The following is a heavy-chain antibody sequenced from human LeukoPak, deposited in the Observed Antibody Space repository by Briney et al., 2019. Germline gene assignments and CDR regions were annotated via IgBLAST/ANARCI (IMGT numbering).Heavy chain of an antibody. CDR1: GFTFSSYA. J-gene: IGHJ3*02. CDR2: ISGSGGST. D-gene: IGHD3-10*01. CDR3: AKDIETELWFGELNDSPGAFDI. V-gene: IGHV3-23*01. Sequence: PGGSLRLSCAASGFTFSSYAVSWVRQAPGKGLEWVSAISGSGGSTYYADSVKGRFTISRDNSKNSLYLQMNSLRAEDTALYYCAKDIETELWFGELNDSPGAFDIWGQGTMVTVSS.